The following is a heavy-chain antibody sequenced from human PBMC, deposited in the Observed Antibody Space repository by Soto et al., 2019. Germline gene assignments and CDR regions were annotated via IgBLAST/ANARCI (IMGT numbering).Heavy chain of an antibody. CDR2: IWYDGSNK. D-gene: IGHD6-6*01. J-gene: IGHJ6*02. CDR1: GFTFSSYG. Sequence: PGGSLRLSCAASGFTFSSYGMHWVRQAPGKGLEWVAVIWYDGSNKYYADSVKGRFTISRDNSKNTLYLQMNSLRAEDTAVYYCARGASIADQPGFDPWGQGTTVTVSS. CDR3: ARGASIADQPGFDP. V-gene: IGHV3-33*01.